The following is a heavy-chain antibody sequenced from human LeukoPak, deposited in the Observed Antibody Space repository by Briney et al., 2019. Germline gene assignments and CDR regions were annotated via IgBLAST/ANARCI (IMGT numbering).Heavy chain of an antibody. Sequence: GGSLRLSCAASGFTFSSYSMNWVRQAPGKGLEWVSAISGSGGSTYYADSVKRRFTFSRDNAKNSPYLQMNSLRAEDTAVYYCAGYGDYGAFDIWGQGTMVTVSS. CDR2: ISGSGGST. CDR1: GFTFSSYS. D-gene: IGHD4-17*01. V-gene: IGHV3-21*01. CDR3: AGYGDYGAFDI. J-gene: IGHJ3*02.